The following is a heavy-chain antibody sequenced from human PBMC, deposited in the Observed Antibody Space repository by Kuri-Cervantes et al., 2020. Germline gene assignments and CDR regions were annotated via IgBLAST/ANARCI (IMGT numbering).Heavy chain of an antibody. CDR3: AKPFMVRGGSITRSFDP. J-gene: IGHJ5*02. V-gene: IGHV3-21*04. Sequence: GESLKISCAASGFTFSSYSMNWVRQAPGKGLEWVSSISSSSSYIYYADSVKGRFTISRDNAKNSLYLQMNSLRVEDTAVYYCAKPFMVRGGSITRSFDPRGQGTLVTVSS. CDR1: GFTFSSYS. CDR2: ISSSSSYI. D-gene: IGHD3-10*01.